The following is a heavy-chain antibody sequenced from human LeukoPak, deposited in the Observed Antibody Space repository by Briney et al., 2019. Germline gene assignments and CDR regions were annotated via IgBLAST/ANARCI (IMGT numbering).Heavy chain of an antibody. J-gene: IGHJ4*02. V-gene: IGHV3-21*01. Sequence: GGSLRLSCAASGFTFSSYSMNWVCQAPGKGLEWVSSISSSSSYIYYADSVKGRFTISRDNAKNSLYLQMNSLRAEDTAVYYCASEPAYFYFDYWGQGTLVTVSS. CDR1: GFTFSSYS. CDR2: ISSSSSYI. D-gene: IGHD3-16*01. CDR3: ASEPAYFYFDY.